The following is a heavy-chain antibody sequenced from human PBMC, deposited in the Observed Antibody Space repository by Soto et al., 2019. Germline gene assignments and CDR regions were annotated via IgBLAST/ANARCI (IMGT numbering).Heavy chain of an antibody. J-gene: IGHJ4*02. D-gene: IGHD5-12*01. CDR2: VTYEENEI. V-gene: IGHV3-30*18. Sequence: QVQLVESGGGVIQPGRSLRLSCAASGFTFSSCGMHWVRQAPGKGLEWVAVVTYEENEIHYADSVKGRFTISRDNSKNRVYLEMDSLRVEDTAVYYCVKEQSSGYWRTADYWGQGTLITVSS. CDR1: GFTFSSCG. CDR3: VKEQSSGYWRTADY.